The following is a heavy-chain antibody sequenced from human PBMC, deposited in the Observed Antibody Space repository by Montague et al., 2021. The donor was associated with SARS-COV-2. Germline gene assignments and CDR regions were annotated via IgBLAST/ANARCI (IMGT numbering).Heavy chain of an antibody. D-gene: IGHD3-9*01. J-gene: IGHJ4*02. CDR1: GGSISHYY. Sequence: SETLSLTCAVSGGSISHYYWSWIRQPPGKGLEWTGYIYSSGGTNYNPSLKSRVTLSLDAAKDHFSLRLSSVTAADTAVYYCAGRTDILTGYYDYWGQGTLVTVSS. CDR2: IYSSGGT. V-gene: IGHV4-59*01. CDR3: AGRTDILTGYYDY.